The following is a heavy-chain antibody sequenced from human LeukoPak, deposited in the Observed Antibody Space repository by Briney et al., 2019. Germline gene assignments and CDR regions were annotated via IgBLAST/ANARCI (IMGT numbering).Heavy chain of an antibody. CDR3: ARVGNYYDSSGYSLRY. D-gene: IGHD3-22*01. J-gene: IGHJ4*02. CDR2: INPNSGGT. Sequence: ASVKVSCKASGYTFTGYYMHGVRQAPGQGLEWMGWINPNSGGTNYAQKFQGRVTMTRDTSISTAYMELSRLRSDDTAVYYCARVGNYYDSSGYSLRYWGQGTLVTVSS. CDR1: GYTFTGYY. V-gene: IGHV1-2*02.